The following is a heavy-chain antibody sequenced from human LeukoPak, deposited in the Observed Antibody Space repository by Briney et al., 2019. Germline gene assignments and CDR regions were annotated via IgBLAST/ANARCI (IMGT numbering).Heavy chain of an antibody. CDR3: AKGPGRYCSSTSCQQYNWFDP. CDR2: IYGSGGGT. J-gene: IGHJ5*02. Sequence: GGSLRLSCSASGFTFSNYAMTWVRQAPGKGLEWVSTIYGSGGGTYYADSVKGRFTISRDNSKNTLYVQMNSLRAEDTAVYYCAKGPGRYCSSTSCQQYNWFDPWGQGTLVTVSS. V-gene: IGHV3-23*01. CDR1: GFTFSNYA. D-gene: IGHD2-2*01.